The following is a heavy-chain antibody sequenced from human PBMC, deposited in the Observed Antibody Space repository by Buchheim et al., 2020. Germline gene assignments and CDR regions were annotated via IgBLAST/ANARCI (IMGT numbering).Heavy chain of an antibody. CDR2: INPNSGGT. V-gene: IGHV1-2*02. J-gene: IGHJ2*01. CDR1: GYTFTGYY. D-gene: IGHD3-10*01. CDR3: ARVRAPVGTYYSEYWYFDL. Sequence: QVQLVQSGAEVKKPGASVKVSCKASGYTFTGYYMHWVRQAPGQGLEWMGWINPNSGGTNYAQKFQGRVTMTRDTSISTAYMELSRLRSDDTAVYHCARVRAPVGTYYSEYWYFDLWGRGTL.